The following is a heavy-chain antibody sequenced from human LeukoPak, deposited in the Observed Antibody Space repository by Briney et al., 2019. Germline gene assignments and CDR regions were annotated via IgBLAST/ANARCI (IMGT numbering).Heavy chain of an antibody. J-gene: IGHJ4*02. Sequence: SETLSLTCTVSGGSISSSSYYWGWIRQPPGKGLEWIGSIYYSGSTYYNPSLKSRVTISVDTSKNQFSLKLSSVTAADTAVYYCARDGRIAGGGDYWGQGTLVTVSS. CDR2: IYYSGST. CDR3: ARDGRIAGGGDY. D-gene: IGHD2-15*01. V-gene: IGHV4-39*07. CDR1: GGSISSSSYY.